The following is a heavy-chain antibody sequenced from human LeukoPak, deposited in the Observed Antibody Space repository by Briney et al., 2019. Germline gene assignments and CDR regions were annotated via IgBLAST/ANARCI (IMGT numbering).Heavy chain of an antibody. Sequence: GASVKVSCKASGYTFTSYDINWVRQATGQGLEWMGWMNPNSGNTGYAQKFQGRVTITRNTSISTAYMELSSLRSEDMAVYYCARERGDDFWSGYYYMDVWGKGTTVTVSS. V-gene: IGHV1-8*03. D-gene: IGHD3-3*01. CDR2: MNPNSGNT. CDR3: ARERGDDFWSGYYYMDV. CDR1: GYTFTSYD. J-gene: IGHJ6*03.